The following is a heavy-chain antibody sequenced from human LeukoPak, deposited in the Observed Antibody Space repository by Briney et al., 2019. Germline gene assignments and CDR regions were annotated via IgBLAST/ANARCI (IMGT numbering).Heavy chain of an antibody. CDR2: ISDDGSNT. J-gene: IGHJ2*01. V-gene: IGHV3-30*18. CDR1: GFTLSSFG. Sequence: PGGSLRLSCTASGFTLSSFGMHWVRQAPGKGLEWVAVISDDGSNTYYADSVKGRFTISRDNSKNTLYLQLNSLRTEDTAVYCCAKDADTATIIYWYFDLWGRGTLVTVSS. CDR3: AKDADTATIIYWYFDL. D-gene: IGHD5-18*01.